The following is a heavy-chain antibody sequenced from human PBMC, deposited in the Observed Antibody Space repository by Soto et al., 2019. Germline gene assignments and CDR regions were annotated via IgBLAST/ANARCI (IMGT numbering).Heavy chain of an antibody. CDR2: IIPIFGTA. J-gene: IGHJ6*02. V-gene: IGHV1-69*13. D-gene: IGHD2-2*02. Sequence: GASVKVSCKASGGTFSSYAISWVRQAPGQGLEWMGGIIPIFGTANYAQKFQGRVTITADESTSTAYMELSSLRSEDTAVYYCARSHPTRERYQLIYDYYYGMDVWGQGTTVTVSS. CDR1: GGTFSSYA. CDR3: ARSHPTRERYQLIYDYYYGMDV.